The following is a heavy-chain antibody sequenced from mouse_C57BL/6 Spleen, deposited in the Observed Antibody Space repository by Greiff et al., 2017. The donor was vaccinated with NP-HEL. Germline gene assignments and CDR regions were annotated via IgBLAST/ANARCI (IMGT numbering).Heavy chain of an antibody. J-gene: IGHJ4*01. CDR2: INPGSGGT. CDR3: ARGGDYYAMDY. V-gene: IGHV1-54*01. CDR1: GYAFTNYL. Sequence: QVQLKQSGAELVRPGTSVKVSCKASGYAFTNYLIEWVKQRPGQGLEWIGVINPGSGGTNYNEKFKGTATLTADQSSSTAYMQRSSLTSEDSAVYYCARGGDYYAMDYWGQGTSVTVSS.